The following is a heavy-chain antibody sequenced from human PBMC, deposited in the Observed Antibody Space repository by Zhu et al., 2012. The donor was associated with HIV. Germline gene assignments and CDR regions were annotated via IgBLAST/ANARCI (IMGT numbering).Heavy chain of an antibody. J-gene: IGHJ4*02. D-gene: IGHD3-22*01. CDR2: INHTGNT. CDR3: ARDHHTSGYHY. Sequence: QVQLQQWGAGLLKPSETLSLTCAVYGESLTGNTYYWSWIRQPPGKGLEWIGKINHTGNTNYNPSLKSRVTISVDTSKNQFSLKLSSVTAADTALYYCARDHHTSGYHYWGQGTLVTVSS. CDR1: GESLTGNTYY. V-gene: IGHV4-34*02.